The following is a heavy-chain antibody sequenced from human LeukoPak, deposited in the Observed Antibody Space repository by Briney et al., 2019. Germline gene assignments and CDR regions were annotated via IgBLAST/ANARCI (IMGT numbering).Heavy chain of an antibody. D-gene: IGHD3-10*01. CDR3: ARRRRYYYGSGSYFFDW. Sequence: SETLSLTCAVYGGSFSGYYWSWIRQPPGKGLXXXXXXXHSGSTNYNPSLKSRVTISVDTSKNQFSLKLSSVTAADTAVYYCARRRRYYYGSGSYFFDWWGQGTLVTVSS. V-gene: IGHV4-34*01. CDR1: GGSFSGYY. CDR2: XXHSGST. J-gene: IGHJ4*02.